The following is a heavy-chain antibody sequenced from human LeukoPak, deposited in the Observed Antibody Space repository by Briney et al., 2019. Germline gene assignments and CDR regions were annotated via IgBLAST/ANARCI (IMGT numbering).Heavy chain of an antibody. Sequence: GGSLRLSCAASGFTFSSYSMNWVRQAPGKGLEWVSSISTTGSYIYYADSVKGRFTISRDNAKNSLYLQMNSLRAEDTAVYYCARGVAQGYCSGGSCYGGYYYFDYWGQGTLVTVSS. CDR3: ARGVAQGYCSGGSCYGGYYYFDY. J-gene: IGHJ4*02. CDR2: ISTTGSYI. D-gene: IGHD2-15*01. V-gene: IGHV3-21*01. CDR1: GFTFSSYS.